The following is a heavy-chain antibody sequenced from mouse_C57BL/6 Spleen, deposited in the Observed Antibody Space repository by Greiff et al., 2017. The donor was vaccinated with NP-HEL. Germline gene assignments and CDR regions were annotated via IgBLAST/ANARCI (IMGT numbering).Heavy chain of an antibody. CDR2: IYPSDSET. D-gene: IGHD1-1*01. V-gene: IGHV1-61*01. CDR3: ASSTVVARGYFDV. J-gene: IGHJ1*03. CDR1: GYTFTSYW. Sequence: QVHVKQPGAELVRPGSSVKLSCKASGYTFTSYWMDWVKQRPGQGLEWIGNIYPSDSETHYNQKFKDKATLTVDKSSSTAYMQLSSLTSEDSAVYYCASSTVVARGYFDVWGTGTTVTVSS.